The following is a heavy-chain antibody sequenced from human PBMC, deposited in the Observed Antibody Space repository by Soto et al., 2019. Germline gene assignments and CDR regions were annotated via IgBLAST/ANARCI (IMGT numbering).Heavy chain of an antibody. CDR1: GFTFRTYA. Sequence: QVQLVESGGGVVQPGGSLRLSCAASGFTFRTYAMHWVRRAPGKGLEWVAVISYDGTNKYYADSVKGRFTISRDNSKNTLSLQMNSLRAEDTALYYCARDGGSNWGQGTMVIVSS. D-gene: IGHD3-10*01. CDR2: ISYDGTNK. J-gene: IGHJ3*01. CDR3: ARDGGSN. V-gene: IGHV3-30-3*01.